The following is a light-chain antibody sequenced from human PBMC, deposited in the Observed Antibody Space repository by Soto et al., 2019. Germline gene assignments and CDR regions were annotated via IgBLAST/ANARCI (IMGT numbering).Light chain of an antibody. CDR1: SSNIGAGHV. CDR2: GSS. V-gene: IGLV1-40*01. CDR3: QSYDNGLSASV. J-gene: IGLJ2*01. Sequence: QPVLTQPPSVSGAPGQRVTISCTGSSSNIGAGHVVHWYQQFPGRAPNLLIYGSSNRPSGVPDRISGSKSGTSASLAITGLQAEDEADYYCQSYDNGLSASVFGGGTKLTVL.